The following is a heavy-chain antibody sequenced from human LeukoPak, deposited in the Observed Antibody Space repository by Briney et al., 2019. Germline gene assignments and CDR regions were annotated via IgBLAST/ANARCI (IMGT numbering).Heavy chain of an antibody. V-gene: IGHV4-4*07. CDR1: GGSISSYY. Sequence: PSETLSLTCTVSGGSISSYYWGWIRQPAGKGLEWIGRIYTSGSTNYNPSLKSRVTMSVDTSKNQFSLKLSSVTAADTAVYYCGREYDSGAFDIWGQGTMVTVSS. CDR2: IYTSGST. D-gene: IGHD3-3*01. J-gene: IGHJ3*02. CDR3: GREYDSGAFDI.